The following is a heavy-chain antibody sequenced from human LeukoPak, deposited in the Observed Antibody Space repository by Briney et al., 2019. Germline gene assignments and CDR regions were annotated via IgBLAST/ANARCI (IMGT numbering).Heavy chain of an antibody. J-gene: IGHJ5*02. CDR1: GYTFTGYY. CDR3: ARLIAAANAENWFDP. D-gene: IGHD6-13*01. V-gene: IGHV1-2*02. CDR2: INPNSGGT. Sequence: ASVKVSCKASGYTFTGYYMHWVRQAPGQGLEWLGWINPNSGGTNYAQKFQGRVTMTRDTSISTAYMELSRLRSDDTAVYYCARLIAAANAENWFDPWGQGTLVTVSS.